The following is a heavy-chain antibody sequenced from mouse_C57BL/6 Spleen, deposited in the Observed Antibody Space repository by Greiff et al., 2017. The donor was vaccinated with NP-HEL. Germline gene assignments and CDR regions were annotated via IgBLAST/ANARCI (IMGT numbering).Heavy chain of an antibody. Sequence: QVQLQQSGPELVKPGASVKISCKASGYAFSSSWMNWVKQRPGKGLEWIGRIYPGDGDTNYNGKFKGKATLTADKSSSTAYMQLSSLTSEDSAVCLCTRMGGNYYYYAMDYWGKGTSVTVSS. V-gene: IGHV1-82*01. J-gene: IGHJ4*01. CDR3: TRMGGNYYYYAMDY. CDR2: IYPGDGDT. CDR1: GYAFSSSW. D-gene: IGHD2-1*01.